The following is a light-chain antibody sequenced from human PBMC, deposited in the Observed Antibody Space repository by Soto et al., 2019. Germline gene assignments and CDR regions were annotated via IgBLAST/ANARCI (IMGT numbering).Light chain of an antibody. J-gene: IGLJ1*01. CDR1: SSDVGGYNY. Sequence: QSVLTQPSSASGSPGQSITISCTGTSSDVGGYNYVSWYQQHPAKAPKLIIFDVSKRPSGVPNRFSGSKSGNTASLTISGLRAEDEADYYCCSYVGRNTYVFGTGTKLTVL. V-gene: IGLV2-11*01. CDR3: CSYVGRNTYV. CDR2: DVS.